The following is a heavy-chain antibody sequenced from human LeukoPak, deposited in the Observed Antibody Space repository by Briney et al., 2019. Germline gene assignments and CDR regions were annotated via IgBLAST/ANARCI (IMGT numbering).Heavy chain of an antibody. J-gene: IGHJ6*02. D-gene: IGHD6-19*01. V-gene: IGHV3-15*07. CDR3: TTEGIAVAGSTLAYYYYYGMDV. CDR2: IKSKTDGGTT. CDR1: GFTFSNAW. Sequence: GGSLRLSCAASGFTFSNAWMNWVRQAPGKGLEWVGRIKSKTDGGTTDYAAPVKGRFTISRDDSKNTLYLQMNSLKTEDTAVYYCTTEGIAVAGSTLAYYYYYGMDVWGQGTTVTVSS.